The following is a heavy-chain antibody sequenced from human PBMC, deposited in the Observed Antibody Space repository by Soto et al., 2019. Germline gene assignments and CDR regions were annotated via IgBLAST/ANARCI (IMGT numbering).Heavy chain of an antibody. D-gene: IGHD3-10*01. CDR2: IWYDGSNK. CDR3: ARDRYYYGSGSYPLFDY. Sequence: QVQLVESGGGVVQPGRSLRLSCAASGFTFSSYGMHWVRQAPGKGLEWVAVIWYDGSNKYYADSVKGRFTISRDNSKNTLYLHMNSLRAEDTAVYYCARDRYYYGSGSYPLFDYWGQGTLVTVSS. CDR1: GFTFSSYG. J-gene: IGHJ4*02. V-gene: IGHV3-33*01.